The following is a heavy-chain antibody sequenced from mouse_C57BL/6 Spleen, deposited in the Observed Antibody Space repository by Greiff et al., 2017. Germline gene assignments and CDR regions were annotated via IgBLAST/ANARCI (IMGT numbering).Heavy chain of an antibody. CDR1: GYTFTCYW. CDR2: INPSNGGT. D-gene: IGHD2-3*01. CDR3: ARMMVTRYAMDY. Sequence: VQLKQPGTELVKPGASVKLSCKASGYTFTCYWMHWVKQRPGQGLEWIGNINPSNGGTNYNEKFKSKATLTVDKASSTAYMQLSSLTSEDSAVYYCARMMVTRYAMDYWGQGTSVTVSS. J-gene: IGHJ4*01. V-gene: IGHV1-53*01.